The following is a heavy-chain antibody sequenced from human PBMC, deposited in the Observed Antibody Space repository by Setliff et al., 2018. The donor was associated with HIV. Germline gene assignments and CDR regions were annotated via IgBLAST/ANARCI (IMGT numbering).Heavy chain of an antibody. CDR3: TRDLGGPFDY. Sequence: PGGSLRLSCAASGFIFDRYGMHWVRQAPGKGLEWVGVIRSKAYGGTTEYAASVKGRFTISRDDSKSIAYLQMNSLKTEDTAVYYCTRDLGGPFDYWGQGTLVTVSS. CDR2: IRSKAYGGTT. V-gene: IGHV3-49*04. CDR1: GFIFDRYG. J-gene: IGHJ4*02. D-gene: IGHD3-16*01.